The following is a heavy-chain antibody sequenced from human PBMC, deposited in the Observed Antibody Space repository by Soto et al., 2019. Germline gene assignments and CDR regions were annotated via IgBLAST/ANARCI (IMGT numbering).Heavy chain of an antibody. Sequence: PGGSLRLSCAASGFTFSSYWMHWVRQTPGKGLEWVSVIYSGGSTYYADSVKGRFTISRDNSKNTLYLQLNSLRPEDTAVYYCARGVDCISSRCYLGFYHWGQGTPVTVSS. J-gene: IGHJ4*02. CDR3: ARGVDCISSRCYLGFYH. CDR2: IYSGGST. CDR1: GFTFSSYW. D-gene: IGHD2-2*01. V-gene: IGHV3-66*02.